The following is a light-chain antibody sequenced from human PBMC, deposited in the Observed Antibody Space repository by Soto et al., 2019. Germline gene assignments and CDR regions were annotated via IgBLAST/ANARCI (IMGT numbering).Light chain of an antibody. V-gene: IGLV1-40*01. J-gene: IGLJ2*01. CDR2: ETD. Sequence: QSVLTQPPSISGAPGQRVTITCTWSDSNIGASYDVNWYQHLPGAAPNLLIYETDNRPSGVPDRFSASRSGASASLAIDKLQTGDEGDYYCQSYGSGLSVVFGGGTKVTVL. CDR1: DSNIGASYD. CDR3: QSYGSGLSVV.